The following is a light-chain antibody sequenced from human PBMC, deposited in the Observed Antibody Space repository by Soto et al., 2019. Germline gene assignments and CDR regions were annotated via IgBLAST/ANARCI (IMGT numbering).Light chain of an antibody. V-gene: IGKV3-11*01. Sequence: EVVLTQSPATLYLSPGARATLSCRASQSVSRNLAWYQQKPGQAPRLLIYRASTRATGIPARFSGSGSGTDFSLTISSLQPEDFAVYYCQQRNDWHRTFGQGTKVEVK. CDR2: RAS. CDR1: QSVSRN. CDR3: QQRNDWHRT. J-gene: IGKJ1*01.